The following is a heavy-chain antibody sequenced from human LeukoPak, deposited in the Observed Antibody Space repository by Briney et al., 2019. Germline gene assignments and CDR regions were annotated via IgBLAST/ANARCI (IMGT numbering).Heavy chain of an antibody. Sequence: ASVKVSCKASGYTFTSYGISWVRQAPGQGLEWMGWISAYNGNTNYAQKLQGRVTMTTDTSTSTAYMELRSLRSDDTAVYYCARNPLGATTAAYYFDYWGQGTLVTVSS. CDR2: ISAYNGNT. CDR1: GYTFTSYG. D-gene: IGHD1-26*01. V-gene: IGHV1-18*01. CDR3: ARNPLGATTAAYYFDY. J-gene: IGHJ4*02.